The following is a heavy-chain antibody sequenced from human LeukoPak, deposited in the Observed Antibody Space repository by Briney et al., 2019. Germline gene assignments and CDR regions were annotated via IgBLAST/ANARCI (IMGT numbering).Heavy chain of an antibody. J-gene: IGHJ4*02. CDR2: ISSSSSYI. D-gene: IGHD5-18*01. CDR3: ARHVDTAMMWEGYYFDY. V-gene: IGHV3-21*01. Sequence: GGSLRLYCAASGFTFSSYSMNWVRQAPGKGLEWVSSISSSSSYIYYADSVKGRFTISRDNAKNSLYLQMNSLRAEDTAVYYCARHVDTAMMWEGYYFDYWGQGTLVTVSS. CDR1: GFTFSSYS.